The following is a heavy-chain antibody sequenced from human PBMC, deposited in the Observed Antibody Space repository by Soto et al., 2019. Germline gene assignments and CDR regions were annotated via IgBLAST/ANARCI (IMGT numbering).Heavy chain of an antibody. CDR3: AKDGWSGSYYGAFDI. Sequence: GGSLRLSCAASGFTFSSYGMHWVRQAPGKGLEWVAVISYDGSNKYYADSVKGRFTISRDNSKNTLYLQMNSLRAEDTAVYYCAKDGWSGSYYGAFDIWGQGTMVTVSS. J-gene: IGHJ3*02. CDR1: GFTFSSYG. V-gene: IGHV3-30*18. CDR2: ISYDGSNK. D-gene: IGHD1-26*01.